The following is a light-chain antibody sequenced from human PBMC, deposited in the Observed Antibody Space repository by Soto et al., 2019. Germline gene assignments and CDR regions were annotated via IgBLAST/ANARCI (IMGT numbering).Light chain of an antibody. CDR2: DVS. J-gene: IGLJ2*01. Sequence: QSALTQPASVSGSPGQSITISCTGTSSDVGGYNYVSWYQQHPGKAPKLMIYDVSNRPSGVSNRFSGSKSGNTASLTISGLQAKDEADYYCSSYTSSSTLVFGGGTKADRP. CDR1: SSDVGGYNY. CDR3: SSYTSSSTLV. V-gene: IGLV2-14*01.